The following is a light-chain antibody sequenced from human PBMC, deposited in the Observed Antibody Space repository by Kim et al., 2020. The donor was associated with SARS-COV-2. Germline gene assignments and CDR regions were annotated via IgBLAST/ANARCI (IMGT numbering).Light chain of an antibody. J-gene: IGLJ3*02. CDR1: SGNIASNF. CDR3: QSYDATNQV. Sequence: GKTVTISCTRSSGNIASNFVQWYQQRPGSSPTIVIYEDYQRPSGVPDRFAGSIDRSANSASLTISGLKTEDEADYYCQSYDATNQVLGGGTQLTFL. CDR2: EDY. V-gene: IGLV6-57*01.